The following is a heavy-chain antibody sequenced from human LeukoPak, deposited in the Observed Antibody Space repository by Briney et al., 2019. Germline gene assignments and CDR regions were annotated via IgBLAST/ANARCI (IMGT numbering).Heavy chain of an antibody. V-gene: IGHV5-51*01. CDR3: ARLAAPTSYYFDY. J-gene: IGHJ4*02. CDR1: GYSLTSYW. CDR2: IYPGDSDT. Sequence: GEALKISCKGSGYSLTSYWIVCVRQMPGKGLEWMGIIYPGDSDTRYSPSFQGQVTISADKSISTAYLQWSSLKASDTAMYYCARLAAPTSYYFDYWGQGTLVTVSS. D-gene: IGHD6-6*01.